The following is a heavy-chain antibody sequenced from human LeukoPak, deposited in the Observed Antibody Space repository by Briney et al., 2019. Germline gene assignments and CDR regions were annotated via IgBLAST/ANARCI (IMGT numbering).Heavy chain of an antibody. V-gene: IGHV1-69*13. CDR2: IIPIFGTA. D-gene: IGHD6-19*01. CDR3: ARVSSGWYYSDY. J-gene: IGHJ4*02. Sequence: SVKVSCKASGGTFSSYAISWVRQAPGQGLEWMGGIIPIFGTANYAQKFQGRVTITADESTSTAYMELSSLRSEDTAVYYCARVSSGWYYSDYWGQGTLVTVSS. CDR1: GGTFSSYA.